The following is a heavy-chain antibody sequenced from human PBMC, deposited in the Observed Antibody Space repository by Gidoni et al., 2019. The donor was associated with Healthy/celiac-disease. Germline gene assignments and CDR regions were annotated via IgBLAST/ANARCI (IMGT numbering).Heavy chain of an antibody. V-gene: IGHV4-39*01. Sequence: QLQLQESGPGLVKPSETLSLTCTVSGGSIRSSSYYWGWIRQPPGKGLEWIGSIYYSGSTYYNPSLKSRVTISVDTSKNQFSLKLSSVTAADTAVYYCARHAPPDIVVVPAAIWEHWGQGTLVTVSS. CDR2: IYYSGST. CDR3: ARHAPPDIVVVPAAIWEH. D-gene: IGHD2-2*01. CDR1: GGSIRSSSYY. J-gene: IGHJ1*01.